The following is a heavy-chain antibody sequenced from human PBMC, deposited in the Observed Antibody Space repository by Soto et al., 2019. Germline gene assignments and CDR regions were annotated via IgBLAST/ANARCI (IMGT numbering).Heavy chain of an antibody. CDR2: IYPGDSDT. Sequence: GESLKISCKGSGYSFTSYWIGWVRQMPGKGLEWMGIIYPGDSDTRYSPSFQGQVTISADKSISTAYLQWSSLKASDTAMYYCARHGSITGTIPNSDYYYGMDVWGQGTTVTVSS. J-gene: IGHJ6*02. D-gene: IGHD1-20*01. CDR1: GYSFTSYW. V-gene: IGHV5-51*01. CDR3: ARHGSITGTIPNSDYYYGMDV.